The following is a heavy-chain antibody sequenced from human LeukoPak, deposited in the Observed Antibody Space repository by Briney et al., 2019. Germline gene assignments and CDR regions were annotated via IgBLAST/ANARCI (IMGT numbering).Heavy chain of an antibody. J-gene: IGHJ3*02. CDR1: GYTFTGYF. V-gene: IGHV1-2*02. CDR3: ARGAAAAGLAFDI. Sequence: ASLKVSCKASGYTFTGYFMHCVRQAPGQGLEWMGWINPNSGGTNYAQKFQGRVTMTRDTSISTAYMELSRLRSDDTAVYFCARGAAAAGLAFDIWGQGTMVTVSS. D-gene: IGHD6-13*01. CDR2: INPNSGGT.